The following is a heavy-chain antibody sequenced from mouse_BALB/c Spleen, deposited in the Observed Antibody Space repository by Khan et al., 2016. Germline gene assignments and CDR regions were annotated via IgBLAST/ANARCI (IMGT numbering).Heavy chain of an antibody. CDR2: IDPYNDGT. D-gene: IGHD2-2*01. Sequence: VQLQQSGPELVKPGASVKMSCKSSGYTFTSYVMHWVKQKPGQGLEWIGYIDPYNDGTKYNEKFKGKATLTSDKSSSTAYIELSSPTSEEPAVYYCARRGYTGTYFDYWGQGTTLTVSS. CDR1: GYTFTSYV. V-gene: IGHV1S136*01. CDR3: ARRGYTGTYFDY. J-gene: IGHJ2*01.